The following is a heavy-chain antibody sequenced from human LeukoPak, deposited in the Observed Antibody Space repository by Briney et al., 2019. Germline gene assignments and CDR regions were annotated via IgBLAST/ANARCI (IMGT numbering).Heavy chain of an antibody. CDR3: ARDLYGSFDY. V-gene: IGHV3-30-3*01. CDR2: ISYDGSNK. Sequence: GGSLRLSCAASGFTFSSYAMHWVRQAPGKGLEWVAVISYDGSNKYYADSVKGRFTISRDNSENTLYLQMNSLRAEDTAVYYCARDLYGSFDYWGQGTLVTVSS. CDR1: GFTFSSYA. D-gene: IGHD3-10*01. J-gene: IGHJ4*02.